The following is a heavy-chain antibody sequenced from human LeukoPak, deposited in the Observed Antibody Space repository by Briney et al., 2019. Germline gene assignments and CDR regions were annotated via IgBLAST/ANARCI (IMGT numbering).Heavy chain of an antibody. V-gene: IGHV3-23*01. CDR1: GFTFSNYA. Sequence: SGGSLRLSCAASGFTFSNYAMSWVRQAPGKGLEWVSVISPSGSAYNADPVKGRFTISRDNSKDTVYLQMDSLRAEDTATYYCAKSRSAMVRGVIEYWGQGTLVTVSS. J-gene: IGHJ4*02. CDR3: AKSRSAMVRGVIEY. CDR2: ISPSGSA. D-gene: IGHD3-10*01.